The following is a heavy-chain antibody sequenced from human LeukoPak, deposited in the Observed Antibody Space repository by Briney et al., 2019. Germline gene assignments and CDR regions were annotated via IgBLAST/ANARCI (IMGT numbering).Heavy chain of an antibody. CDR2: ISWNSGSI. J-gene: IGHJ6*02. CDR1: GFTFGNDG. CDR3: AKDAMDV. Sequence: PGWSLRLSCTASGFTFGNDGRHWGWQAPVKGLEWVSGISWNSGSIGYADSVKGRFTISRDSAKNSLYLQMNSLRAEDTALYFCAKDAMDVWGQGTTVTVSS. V-gene: IGHV3-9*01.